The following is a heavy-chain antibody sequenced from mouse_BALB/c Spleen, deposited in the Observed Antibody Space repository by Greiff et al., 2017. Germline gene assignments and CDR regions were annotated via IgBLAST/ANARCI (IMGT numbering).Heavy chain of an antibody. CDR1: GFTFSSYA. CDR2: ISSGGST. J-gene: IGHJ2*01. CDR3: ARVGGYYFDY. V-gene: IGHV5-6-5*01. Sequence: EVNVVESGGGLVKPGGSLKLSCAASGFTFSSYAMSWVRQTPEKRLEWVASISSGGSTYYPDSVKGRFTISRDNARNILYLQMSSLRSEDTAMYYCARVGGYYFDYWGQGTTLTVSS.